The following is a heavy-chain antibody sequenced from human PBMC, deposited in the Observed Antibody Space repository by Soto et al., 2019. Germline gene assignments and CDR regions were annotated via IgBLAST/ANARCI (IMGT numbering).Heavy chain of an antibody. J-gene: IGHJ4*02. CDR3: AISQDRGGRTTFIY. CDR1: GFTFDDNA. CDR2: INWKSDI. D-gene: IGHD3-16*01. Sequence: GGSLRLSCAVSGFTFDDNAMHWVRQAPEKGLEWVSGINWKSDIGYADSVKGRFTISRDNAENSFYLQMNSLRAEDTALYYCAISQDRGGRTTFIYWGQGTQVTVSS. V-gene: IGHV3-9*01.